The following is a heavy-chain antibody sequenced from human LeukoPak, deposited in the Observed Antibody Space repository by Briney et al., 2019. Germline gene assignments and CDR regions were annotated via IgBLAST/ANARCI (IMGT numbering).Heavy chain of an antibody. J-gene: IGHJ2*01. CDR2: IKQDGSEK. CDR3: ARGLGDIVLIVYAYRQWYFDL. D-gene: IGHD2-8*01. V-gene: IGHV3-7*01. Sequence: GGSLRLSCAASGFTFSSYWMSWVRQAPGKGLEWVANIKQDGSEKYYVDSVKGRFTISRDNAKNSLYLQMNSLRAEDTAVYYCARGLGDIVLIVYAYRQWYFDLWGRGTLVTVSS. CDR1: GFTFSSYW.